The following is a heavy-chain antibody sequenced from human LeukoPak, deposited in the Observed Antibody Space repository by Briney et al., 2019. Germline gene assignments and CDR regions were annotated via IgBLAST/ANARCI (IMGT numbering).Heavy chain of an antibody. V-gene: IGHV3-23*01. D-gene: IGHD1-26*01. CDR1: GFTFNSDA. Sequence: GGSLRLSCAASGFTFNSDAMTWVRQAPEKGLEWVSSITDSGVDTYYADSVKGQFTISRDNSKNTLFLQMNSLRAEDTAVYYCAKGSRGSYHYWGQGTLVTVSS. J-gene: IGHJ4*02. CDR2: ITDSGVDT. CDR3: AKGSRGSYHY.